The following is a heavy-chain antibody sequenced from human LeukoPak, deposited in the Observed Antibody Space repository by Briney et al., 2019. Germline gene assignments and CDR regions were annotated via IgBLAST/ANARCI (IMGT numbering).Heavy chain of an antibody. V-gene: IGHV1-2*06. Sequence: GASVKVSCKASGYTFTGYYTHWVRQAPGQGLEWMGRINPNSGGTNYAQKFQGRVTMTRDTSTSTVYMELSSLRSEDTAVYYCAREDYGGNPYYFDYWGQGTLVTVSS. D-gene: IGHD4-23*01. CDR1: GYTFTGYY. CDR3: AREDYGGNPYYFDY. CDR2: INPNSGGT. J-gene: IGHJ4*02.